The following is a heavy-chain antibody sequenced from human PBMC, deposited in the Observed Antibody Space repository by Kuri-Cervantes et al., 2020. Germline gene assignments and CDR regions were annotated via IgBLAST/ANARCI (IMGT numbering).Heavy chain of an antibody. CDR2: INSRGSI. CDR1: GFTFSSYI. CDR3: ARDRVDSSGYYPFDY. V-gene: IGHV3-21*01. Sequence: GGSLRLSCAASGFTFSSYIMNWVRQAPGKGLEWVSSINSRGSIDYADSVKGRFTISRDNAKNSLYLQMNSLRVEDTAVYYRARDRVDSSGYYPFDYWGQGTLVTVSS. D-gene: IGHD3-22*01. J-gene: IGHJ4*02.